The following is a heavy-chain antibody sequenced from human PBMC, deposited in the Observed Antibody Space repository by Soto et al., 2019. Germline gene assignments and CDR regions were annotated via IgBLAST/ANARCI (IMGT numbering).Heavy chain of an antibody. CDR1: GFTFSSYA. D-gene: IGHD1-26*01. CDR2: ISGSGAST. Sequence: EVQLLESGGGLVQPGGSLRLSCAASGFTFSSYAMSWVRQAPGKGLEWVSAISGSGASTYYADSVKGRFTISRDNSKSTVYLQMNRLRAEETAIYDCAKDGRGRTFDIWGQGTMVTVSS. CDR3: AKDGRGRTFDI. V-gene: IGHV3-23*01. J-gene: IGHJ3*02.